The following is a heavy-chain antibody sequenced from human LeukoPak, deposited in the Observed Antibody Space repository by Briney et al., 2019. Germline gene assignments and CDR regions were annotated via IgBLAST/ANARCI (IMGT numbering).Heavy chain of an antibody. CDR2: INHSGST. D-gene: IGHD3-22*01. Sequence: GSLRLSCAASGFTFSNYGMHWARQPPGKGLEWIGEINHSGSTNYNPSLKSRVTISVDTSKNQFSLKLSSVTAADTAVYYCARGRQYYYDSSGYPKYFDYWGQGTLVTVSS. CDR3: ARGRQYYYDSSGYPKYFDY. CDR1: GFTFSNYG. V-gene: IGHV4-34*01. J-gene: IGHJ4*02.